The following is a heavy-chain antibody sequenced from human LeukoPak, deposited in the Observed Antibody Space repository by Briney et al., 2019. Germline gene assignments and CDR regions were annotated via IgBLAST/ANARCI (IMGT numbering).Heavy chain of an antibody. J-gene: IGHJ5*02. V-gene: IGHV4-59*11. D-gene: IGHD3-22*01. CDR1: GGSISSHY. CDR2: IYYSGST. Sequence: SETLSLTCTVSGGSISSHYWSWIRQPPGKGLEWIGYIYYSGSTNYNPSLKSRVTISVDTYKNQFSLKLSSVTAADTAVYYCARENGSDSSGYLGAGWFDPWGQGTLVTVSS. CDR3: ARENGSDSSGYLGAGWFDP.